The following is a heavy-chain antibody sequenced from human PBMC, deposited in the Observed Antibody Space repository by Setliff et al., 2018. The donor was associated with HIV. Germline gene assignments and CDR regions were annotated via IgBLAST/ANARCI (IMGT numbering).Heavy chain of an antibody. CDR2: INHSGST. D-gene: IGHD2-15*01. J-gene: IGHJ6*03. CDR3: ARSLPRYSYLYYYFDV. CDR1: GYSISSGYY. Sequence: PSETLSLTCPVSGYSISSGYYWSWIRQPPGKGLEWIGEINHSGSTNYNPSLKSRVTISVDTSKNQFSLNLTSVTAADTAVYYCARSLPRYSYLYYYFDVWAKGTTVTVS. V-gene: IGHV4-34*01.